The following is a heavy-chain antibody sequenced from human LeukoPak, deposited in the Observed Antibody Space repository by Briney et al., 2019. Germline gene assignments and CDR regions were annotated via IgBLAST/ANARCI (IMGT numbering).Heavy chain of an antibody. Sequence: PSETLSLTCTVSGGSISSYYWSWIRQPPGKGLEWIGYIYYSGSTNYNPSLKSRVTISVDTSENQFSLKLSSVTAADTAVYYCARGAVAGTPTDYWGQGTLVTVSS. CDR2: IYYSGST. J-gene: IGHJ4*02. CDR1: GGSISSYY. D-gene: IGHD6-19*01. V-gene: IGHV4-59*01. CDR3: ARGAVAGTPTDY.